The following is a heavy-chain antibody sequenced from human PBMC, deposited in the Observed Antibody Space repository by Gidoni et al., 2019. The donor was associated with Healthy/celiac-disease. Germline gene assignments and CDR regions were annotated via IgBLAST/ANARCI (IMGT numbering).Heavy chain of an antibody. Sequence: QVQLVQSGAEVKKPGASVTVSCKVSGYTLTELPMHWVRQAPGKGLEWMGGFDPEDGETIYAQKFQGRVTMTEDTSTDTAYMELSSLRSEDTAVYYCATPYDSSGSFDYWGQGTLVTVSS. J-gene: IGHJ4*02. CDR3: ATPYDSSGSFDY. CDR2: FDPEDGET. V-gene: IGHV1-24*01. D-gene: IGHD3-22*01. CDR1: GYTLTELP.